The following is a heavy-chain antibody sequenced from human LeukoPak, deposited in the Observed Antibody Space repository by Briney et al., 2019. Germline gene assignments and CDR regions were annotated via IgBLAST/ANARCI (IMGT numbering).Heavy chain of an antibody. CDR2: ISGSGGST. Sequence: GGSLRLSCAASGFTFSSYAMSWVRQAPGKGLEWVSAISGSGGSTYYADSVKGRSTISRDNSKNTLYLQMNSLRAEDTAVYYCAKDGGNYDFWSGYSQGFDYWGQGTLVTVSS. CDR1: GFTFSSYA. V-gene: IGHV3-23*01. J-gene: IGHJ4*02. D-gene: IGHD3-3*01. CDR3: AKDGGNYDFWSGYSQGFDY.